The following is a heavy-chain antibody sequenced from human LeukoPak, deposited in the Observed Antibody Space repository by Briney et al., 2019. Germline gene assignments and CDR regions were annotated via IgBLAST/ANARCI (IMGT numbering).Heavy chain of an antibody. CDR3: ARRGPWIQLWSSHDY. CDR1: GGSISSSSYY. J-gene: IGHJ4*02. D-gene: IGHD5-18*01. Sequence: SETLSLTCNVSGGSISSSSYYWGWIRQPPGKGLEWIGSIYYSGNTYYNPSLKSRVTISVDTSNNQFSLKLSSVTAADTAVYYCARRGPWIQLWSSHDYWGQGTLVTVSS. V-gene: IGHV4-39*01. CDR2: IYYSGNT.